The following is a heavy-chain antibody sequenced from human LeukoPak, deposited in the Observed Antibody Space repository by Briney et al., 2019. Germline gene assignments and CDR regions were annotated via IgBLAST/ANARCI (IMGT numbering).Heavy chain of an antibody. CDR3: AATGAGRGWYFGELQT. CDR2: IYHGGST. CDR1: GGSISSSNW. V-gene: IGHV4-4*02. J-gene: IGHJ5*02. Sequence: PSETLSLTCAVSGGSISSSNWWSWVRQPPGKGLEWIGKIYHGGSTKYNPSLKSRVTISVDKSKNQFSLNLSSLTAADTAMYYCAATGAGRGWYFGELQTWGQGILVAVS. D-gene: IGHD6-19*01.